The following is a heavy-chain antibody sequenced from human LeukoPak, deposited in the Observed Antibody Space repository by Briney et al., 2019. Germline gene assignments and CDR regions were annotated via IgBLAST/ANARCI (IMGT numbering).Heavy chain of an antibody. D-gene: IGHD4-17*01. CDR3: ARDGSRGGDNDN. J-gene: IGHJ4*02. CDR1: GFKFSNDW. CDR2: INQHGSEQ. V-gene: IGHV3-7*03. Sequence: GGSLRLSCAASGFKFSNDWMNWVRQAPGKGLEWVANINQHGSEQYYADSVRGRFTISRDNSRNSLYLQMNSLRGEDTAVYYCARDGSRGGDNDNWGQGTLVTVSS.